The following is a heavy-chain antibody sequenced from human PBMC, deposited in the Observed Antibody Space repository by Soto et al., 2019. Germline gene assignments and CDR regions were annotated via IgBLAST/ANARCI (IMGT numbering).Heavy chain of an antibody. Sequence: QVQLVQSGAEVKKPGASVKVSCKASGYTFTGYYMHWVRQAPGQGLEWMGWINPSSGGTNYAQKFQGWVTMTRDTSISTAYMELSRLRSDDTAVYYCARGRAAAGTDWFDPWGQGTLVTVSS. J-gene: IGHJ5*02. CDR1: GYTFTGYY. CDR3: ARGRAAAGTDWFDP. D-gene: IGHD6-13*01. CDR2: INPSSGGT. V-gene: IGHV1-2*04.